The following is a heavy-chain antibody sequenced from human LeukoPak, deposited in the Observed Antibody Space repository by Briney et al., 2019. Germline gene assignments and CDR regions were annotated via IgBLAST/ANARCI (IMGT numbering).Heavy chain of an antibody. D-gene: IGHD7-27*01. CDR2: IYPGDSDI. Sequence: GESLRISCKGSGYRFTIYWIGWVRQMPGRGLEWIGIIYPGDSDIRYSPSFQGQVNISADKSISTAYLQWSSLKASDTAMYYCVRRTTGEYYFDYWGQGTLVTVSS. CDR1: GYRFTIYW. J-gene: IGHJ4*02. CDR3: VRRTTGEYYFDY. V-gene: IGHV5-51*01.